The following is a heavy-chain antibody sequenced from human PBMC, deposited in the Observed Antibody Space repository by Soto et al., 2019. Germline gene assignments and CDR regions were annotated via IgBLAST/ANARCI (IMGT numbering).Heavy chain of an antibody. CDR2: IYYSGST. Sequence: NPSETLSLTCTVSGGSISSGGYYWSWIRQHPGKGLEWIGYIYYSGSTYYNPSLKSRVTISVDTSKNQFSLKLSSVTAADTAVYYCARDRIRGRYYYYYGMDVWGQGTTVTVSS. V-gene: IGHV4-31*02. CDR3: ARDRIRGRYYYYYGMDV. D-gene: IGHD5-12*01. CDR1: GGSISSGGYY. J-gene: IGHJ6*02.